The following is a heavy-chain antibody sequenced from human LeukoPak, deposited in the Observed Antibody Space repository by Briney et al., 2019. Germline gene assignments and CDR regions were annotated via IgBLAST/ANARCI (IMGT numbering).Heavy chain of an antibody. CDR3: ARGVQKLVATSWFDP. CDR1: GYTFDDEY. Sequence: ASVWVSCKASGYTFDDEYIHWVRQAPGLGLEWMGWINPKNGDTNYAQKFQGRVTMTRDTSISTAYMELRRLKSDDSAVYYCARGVQKLVATSWFDPWGQGTLVTVSS. V-gene: IGHV1-2*02. J-gene: IGHJ5*02. CDR2: INPKNGDT. D-gene: IGHD5-12*01.